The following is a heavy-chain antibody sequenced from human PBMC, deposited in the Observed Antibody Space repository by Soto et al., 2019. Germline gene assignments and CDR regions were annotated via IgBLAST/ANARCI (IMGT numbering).Heavy chain of an antibody. CDR1: GGSISSGGYS. Sequence: SETLSLTCAVSGGSISSGGYSWSWIRQPPGKGLEWIGYIYYSGSTYYNPSLKSRVTISVDTSKNQFSLKLSSVTAADTAVYYCARAGGDSTWFDPWGQGTLVTVSS. CDR3: ARAGGDSTWFDP. J-gene: IGHJ5*02. CDR2: IYYSGST. V-gene: IGHV4-31*11. D-gene: IGHD2-21*02.